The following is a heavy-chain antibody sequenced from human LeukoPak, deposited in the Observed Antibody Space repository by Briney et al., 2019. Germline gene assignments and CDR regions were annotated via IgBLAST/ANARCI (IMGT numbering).Heavy chain of an antibody. J-gene: IGHJ4*02. CDR3: ARDPELRQLASPLGSLPSKARGVGYFDY. V-gene: IGHV3-33*01. CDR1: GVTFSRYD. Sequence: GGTLRLSCAASGVTFSRYDMRWVREAPGKGVGWGAVICNDGSKKYYADSVKGRFTISRDNSKNTLYLQMNSLRAEDTAVYYCARDPELRQLASPLGSLPSKARGVGYFDYWGQGTLVTVSS. CDR2: ICNDGSKK. D-gene: IGHD6-6*01.